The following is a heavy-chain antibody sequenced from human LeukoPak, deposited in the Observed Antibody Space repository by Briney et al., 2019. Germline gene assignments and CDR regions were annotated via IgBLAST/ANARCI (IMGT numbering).Heavy chain of an antibody. Sequence: GGSLRLSCAASGFTFSSYSMNWVRQAPGKGLEYVSAISSNGGSTYYANSVKGRFTISRDNSKNTLYLQMGSLRAEDMAVYYCARVGDSGPFDYWGQGTLVTVSS. CDR2: ISSNGGST. V-gene: IGHV3-64*01. J-gene: IGHJ4*02. CDR3: ARVGDSGPFDY. CDR1: GFTFSSYS. D-gene: IGHD1-1*01.